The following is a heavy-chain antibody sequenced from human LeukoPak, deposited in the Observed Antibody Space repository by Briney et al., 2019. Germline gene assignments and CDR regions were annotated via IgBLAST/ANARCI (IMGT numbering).Heavy chain of an antibody. CDR3: ARSYRYYMDV. CDR2: IYSGGST. V-gene: IGHV3-66*02. Sequence: PGGFLRLSCAASGFTVSSNYMSWVRQAPGKGLEWVSVIYSGGSTYYADSVKGRFTISRDNSKNTLYLQMNSLRAEDTAVYYCARSYRYYMDVWGKGTTVTVSS. J-gene: IGHJ6*03. CDR1: GFTVSSNY.